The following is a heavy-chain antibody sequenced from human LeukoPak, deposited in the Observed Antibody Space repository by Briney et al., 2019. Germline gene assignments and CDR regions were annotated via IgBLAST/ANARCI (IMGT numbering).Heavy chain of an antibody. CDR2: IYYSEST. J-gene: IGHJ4*02. Sequence: SETLSLTCTVSGGSISSGDYYWSWIRQAPGKGLDWIGNIYYSESTYYNPYLKSRVTISVDTSKNQFSLKLSSVTAADTAVYYCAREATTVTPGYFDYWGQGTLVTVSS. V-gene: IGHV4-30-4*08. CDR1: GGSISSGDYY. CDR3: AREATTVTPGYFDY. D-gene: IGHD4-11*01.